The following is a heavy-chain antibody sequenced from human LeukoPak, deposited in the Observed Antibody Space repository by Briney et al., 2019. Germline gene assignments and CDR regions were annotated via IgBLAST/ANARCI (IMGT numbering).Heavy chain of an antibody. D-gene: IGHD1-26*01. CDR3: ATWSDAWEFDY. CDR2: IKEDGTDK. CDR1: GFTFSSSW. J-gene: IGHJ4*02. V-gene: IGHV3-7*05. Sequence: GGSLRLSCAASGFTFSSSWMTWVRQAPGKGLEWVAHIKEDGTDKYYVDSVTGRFTISRDNTKNSLYLQMSSLRAEDTAVYYCATWSDAWEFDYWGQGSRVSVSS.